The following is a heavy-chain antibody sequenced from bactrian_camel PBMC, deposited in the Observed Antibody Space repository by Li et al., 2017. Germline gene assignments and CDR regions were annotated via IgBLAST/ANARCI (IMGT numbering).Heavy chain of an antibody. CDR3: AVLSQFNHCRGVVVGIWQQYAS. D-gene: IGHD6*01. CDR2: IGRDGVA. V-gene: IGHV3S55*01. CDR1: QFTFSSSRSC. Sequence: HVQLVESGGGSVQAGGSLKLSCVASQFTFSSSRSCMGWFRQTPGKEREGVASIGRDGVADYANSAKGRSTISTDDANNTLDLQLDSLQPEDTAMYYCAVLSQFNHCRGVVVGIWQQYASWGQGTQVTVS. J-gene: IGHJ4*01.